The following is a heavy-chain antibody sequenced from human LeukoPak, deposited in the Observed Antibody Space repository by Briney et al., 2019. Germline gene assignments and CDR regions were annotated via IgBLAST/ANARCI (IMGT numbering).Heavy chain of an antibody. V-gene: IGHV4-39*07. CDR3: ARPERAGGNYYYYMDV. Sequence: SETLSLTCTVSGGSLSSSSYYWGWIRQPPGKGLEWIGSIYYSGSTYYNPSLKSRVTISVDTSKNQFSLKLSSVTAADTAVYYCARPERAGGNYYYYMDVWGKGTTVTVSS. CDR2: IYYSGST. J-gene: IGHJ6*03. CDR1: GGSLSSSSYY. D-gene: IGHD1-14*01.